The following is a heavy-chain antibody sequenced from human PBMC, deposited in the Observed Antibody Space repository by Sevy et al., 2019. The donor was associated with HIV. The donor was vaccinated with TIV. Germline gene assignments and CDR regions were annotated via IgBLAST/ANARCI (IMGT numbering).Heavy chain of an antibody. CDR2: ISYDGSDK. D-gene: IGHD6-19*01. Sequence: GGSLRLSCEASRLIFDTYAMHWVRRAPGQGLEWVAVISYDGSDKYYADAVEGRFTISRDNSKNTLYLQMNSLRTEDTAVYYCARVDYGSGWYGFVDYWGQGTPVTVSS. V-gene: IGHV3-30*04. CDR1: RLIFDTYA. CDR3: ARVDYGSGWYGFVDY. J-gene: IGHJ4*02.